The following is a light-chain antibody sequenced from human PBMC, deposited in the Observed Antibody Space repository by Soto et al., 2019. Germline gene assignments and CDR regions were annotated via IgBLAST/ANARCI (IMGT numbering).Light chain of an antibody. Sequence: EIVLTQSPGTLSLSPGERATLSCRASQSISSSYLAWYQQKPGQAPRLLIYGAYSRASGIPDRFSGGGSGTDFTLTIRRLEPDDFATYYCQHYNSYSEAFGQGTKVELK. V-gene: IGKV3-20*01. CDR2: GAY. J-gene: IGKJ1*01. CDR3: QHYNSYSEA. CDR1: QSISSSY.